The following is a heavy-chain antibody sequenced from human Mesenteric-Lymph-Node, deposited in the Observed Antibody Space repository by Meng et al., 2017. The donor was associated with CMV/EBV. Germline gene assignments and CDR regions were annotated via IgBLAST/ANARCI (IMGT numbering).Heavy chain of an antibody. CDR2: ISGSGGST. CDR1: GFTFSNYA. Sequence: GESLKISCAASGFTFSNYAMNWVRQAPGKGLEWVSGISGSGGSTHYADSVKGRFTISRDNSKNTLYLQMNSLRAEDTAVYYCAKEGWSAYSNSWYVHYYGMDVWGQGTTVTVSS. V-gene: IGHV3-23*01. CDR3: AKEGWSAYSNSWYVHYYGMDV. D-gene: IGHD6-13*01. J-gene: IGHJ6*02.